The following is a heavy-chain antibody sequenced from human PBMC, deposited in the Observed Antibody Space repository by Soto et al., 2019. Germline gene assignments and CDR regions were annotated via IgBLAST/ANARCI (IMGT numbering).Heavy chain of an antibody. CDR2: IIPILGIA. Sequence: QVQLVQSGAEVKKPGSSVKVSCKASGGTFSSYTISWVRQAPGQGLEWMGRIIPILGIANYAQKFQGRVTITAEKSTSTAYMELSSLRSEDTAVYYCARDHVQAGNWFDPWGQGTLVTVSS. CDR3: ARDHVQAGNWFDP. J-gene: IGHJ5*02. V-gene: IGHV1-69*08. CDR1: GGTFSSYT. D-gene: IGHD6-6*01.